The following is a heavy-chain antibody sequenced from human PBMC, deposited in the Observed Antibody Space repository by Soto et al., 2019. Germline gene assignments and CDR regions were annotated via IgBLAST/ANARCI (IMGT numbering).Heavy chain of an antibody. CDR2: IYYSGT. CDR3: ARMKYTGIFDY. CDR1: GGSISSYY. Sequence: PSETLSLTCSVSGGSISSYYWSWIRQPPGKGLEWIAYIYYSGTSYNPSLKSRVSISLDTSKNQFSLKLSSVTAADTAVYYCARMKYTGIFDYWGQGTLVTVSS. J-gene: IGHJ4*02. D-gene: IGHD3-10*01. V-gene: IGHV4-59*12.